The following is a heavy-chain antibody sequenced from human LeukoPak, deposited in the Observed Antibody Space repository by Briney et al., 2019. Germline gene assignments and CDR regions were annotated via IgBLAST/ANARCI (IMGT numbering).Heavy chain of an antibody. J-gene: IGHJ4*02. CDR2: INPNSGGT. D-gene: IGHD5-24*01. V-gene: IGHV1-2*06. Sequence: GASVKVSCEASGDIFTGYYIHWVRQAPGQGLEWMGRINPNSGGTDYAQKFQGRVTMTRDTSISTAYMELSRLRSDDTAVYYCAKIKDGYNSNWDYWGQGTLVTVSS. CDR1: GDIFTGYY. CDR3: AKIKDGYNSNWDY.